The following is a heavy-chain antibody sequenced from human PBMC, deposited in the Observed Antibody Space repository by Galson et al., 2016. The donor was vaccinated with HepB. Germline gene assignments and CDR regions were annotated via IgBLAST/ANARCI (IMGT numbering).Heavy chain of an antibody. J-gene: IGHJ3*01. CDR3: VKATLASVTGRDAFDL. V-gene: IGHV3-9*01. CDR2: ISWNSGNS. CDR1: GFVFHEFA. Sequence: SLRLSCAASGFVFHEFAIHWVRQVPGKGLQWVSGISWNSGNSAYEDSVKGRFTISRDNGKSSLYLQMDSLRAEDTAVYYCVKATLASVTGRDAFDLWGQGTMVTVSS. D-gene: IGHD1-14*01.